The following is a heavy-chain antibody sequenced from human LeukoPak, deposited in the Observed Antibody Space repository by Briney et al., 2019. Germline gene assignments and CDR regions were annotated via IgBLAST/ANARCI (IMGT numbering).Heavy chain of an antibody. D-gene: IGHD6-13*01. CDR2: INHSRRI. V-gene: IGHV4-34*01. CDR3: ARSRWAAPGSPGAN. CDR1: GGSFSDYY. J-gene: IGHJ4*02. Sequence: SETLSLTCAVYGGSFSDYYWSWIRQPPGKGLEWIGEINHSRRINYNPSLKSRLTMSLDTSKTHFSLKLSSVTAADTAVYYCARSRWAAPGSPGANWGQGSLVTVSP.